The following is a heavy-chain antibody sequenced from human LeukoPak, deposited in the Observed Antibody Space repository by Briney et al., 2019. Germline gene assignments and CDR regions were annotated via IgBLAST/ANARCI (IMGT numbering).Heavy chain of an antibody. CDR1: GGSISSGGYS. D-gene: IGHD4-11*01. V-gene: IGHV4-30-2*05. Sequence: SETLSLTCAVSGGSISSGGYSWSWIRQPPGKGLEWIGYIYHSGSTYYNPSLKSRVTISVDTSKNQFSLKLSSVTAADTAVYYCARDSVDYTDYYYYGMDVWGQGTTVTVSS. CDR2: IYHSGST. CDR3: ARDSVDYTDYYYYGMDV. J-gene: IGHJ6*02.